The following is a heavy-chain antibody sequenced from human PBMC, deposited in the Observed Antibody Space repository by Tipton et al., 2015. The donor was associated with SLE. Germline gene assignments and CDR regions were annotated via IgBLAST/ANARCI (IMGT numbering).Heavy chain of an antibody. J-gene: IGHJ1*01. Sequence: TLSLTCAVYGGSFSDYYWSWVRQPPGKGLEWIGEINRSGSTNYNPSLKSRVSMSVDTSKNQFSPKLSSVTAADTAVYYCARRPNDFWSGYPSAYFHHWGQGTLVTVSS. CDR1: GGSFSDYY. D-gene: IGHD3-3*01. CDR3: ARRPNDFWSGYPSAYFHH. V-gene: IGHV4-34*01. CDR2: INRSGST.